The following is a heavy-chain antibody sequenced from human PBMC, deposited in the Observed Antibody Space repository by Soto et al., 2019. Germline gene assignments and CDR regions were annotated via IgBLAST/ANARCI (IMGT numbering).Heavy chain of an antibody. V-gene: IGHV4-39*01. CDR2: IYYSGST. J-gene: IGHJ5*02. CDR3: ARVPFSSFGVADPPVGWFDP. Sequence: SETLSLTCTVSGGSISSSSYYWGWIRQSPGKGLEWIGNIYYSGSTNYNPSLKSRVIISVDTSKNQFSLKLSSVTAADTAVYYCARVPFSSFGVADPPVGWFDPWGQGTLVTVSS. CDR1: GGSISSSSYY. D-gene: IGHD3-3*01.